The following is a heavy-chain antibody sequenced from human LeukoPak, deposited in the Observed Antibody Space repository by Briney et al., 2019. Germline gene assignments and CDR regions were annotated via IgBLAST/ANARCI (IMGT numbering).Heavy chain of an antibody. Sequence: PWGSLRLSCAASGFSFSNYWMLWVRPAPGKGLESVSRINTDGTVTTYADSVKGRFTVSRDNADNTMFLQMNSVRDEDTAVYYCATKQWLAPPPDSWGQGTPVTVSS. CDR1: GFSFSNYW. V-gene: IGHV3-74*01. CDR2: INTDGTVT. CDR3: ATKQWLAPPPDS. J-gene: IGHJ4*02. D-gene: IGHD6-19*01.